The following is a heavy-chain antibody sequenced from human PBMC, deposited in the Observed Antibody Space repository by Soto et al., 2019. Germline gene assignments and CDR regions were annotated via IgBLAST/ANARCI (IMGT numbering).Heavy chain of an antibody. Sequence: QVQLQESGPGLVKPSQTLSLTCTVSGGSISSGGYYWSWIRQHPEKGLEWIGYIYYSGSTYYNPSLKSRVTISVDTSKNQFSLKLSSVTAADTAVYYCARGEAAAGIFDYWGQGTLVTVSS. CDR1: GGSISSGGYY. CDR3: ARGEAAAGIFDY. D-gene: IGHD6-13*01. CDR2: IYYSGST. V-gene: IGHV4-31*03. J-gene: IGHJ4*02.